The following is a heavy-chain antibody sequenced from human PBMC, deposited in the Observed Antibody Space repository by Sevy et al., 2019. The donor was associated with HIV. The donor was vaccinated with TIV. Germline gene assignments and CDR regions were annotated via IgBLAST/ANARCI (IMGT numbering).Heavy chain of an antibody. D-gene: IGHD3-3*01. CDR1: GYTFTSYG. V-gene: IGHV1-18*03. CDR3: ARGYYDFWSGYYRRDAFDI. J-gene: IGHJ3*02. Sequence: ASVKVSCTASGYTFTSYGISWVRQAPGQGLEWMGWISAYNGNTNYAQKLQGRVTLTTDTSTSTAYMELRSLRSDDMAVYYCARGYYDFWSGYYRRDAFDIWGQGTMVTVSS. CDR2: ISAYNGNT.